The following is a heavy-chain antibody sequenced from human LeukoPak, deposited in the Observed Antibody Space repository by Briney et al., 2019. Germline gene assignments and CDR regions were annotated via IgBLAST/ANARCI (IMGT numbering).Heavy chain of an antibody. Sequence: GGSLRLSCAASVFTFSDYYMSWLRQAPGKGLEWVSYISCSGCNIYYTDCVKGRFTIPRDNAKHSLSLQVNTVSVEHAGVYFCARGPRYNWNSNYFPFDYWGQGTLVTVSS. CDR1: VFTFSDYY. CDR3: ARGPRYNWNSNYFPFDY. J-gene: IGHJ4*02. CDR2: ISCSGCNI. V-gene: IGHV3-11*04. D-gene: IGHD1-7*01.